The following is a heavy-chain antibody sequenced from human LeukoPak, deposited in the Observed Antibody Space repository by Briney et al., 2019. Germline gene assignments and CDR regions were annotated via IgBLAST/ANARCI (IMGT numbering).Heavy chain of an antibody. CDR3: AREHCSSTSCHNWFDP. D-gene: IGHD2-2*01. V-gene: IGHV1-69*13. Sequence: SVEVSCKASGGTFSSNAISWVRQAPGQGLEWMGGIIPIFGTTSYAQKLQGRVTITADESTSTAYMELSSLRSEDTAVYYCAREHCSSTSCHNWFDPWGQGTLVTVSS. CDR1: GGTFSSNA. J-gene: IGHJ5*02. CDR2: IIPIFGTT.